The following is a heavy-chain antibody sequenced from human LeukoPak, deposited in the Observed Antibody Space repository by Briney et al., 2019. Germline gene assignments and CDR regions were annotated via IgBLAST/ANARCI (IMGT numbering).Heavy chain of an antibody. Sequence: ASVKVSCKASGYTFTSYAMNWVRQAPGQGLEWMGWINTNTGNPTYAQGFTGRFVFSLDTSVSTAYLQISSLKAEDTAVYYCARGPNPSSWSANWFDPWGQGTLVTVSS. J-gene: IGHJ5*02. CDR1: GYTFTSYA. CDR2: INTNTGNP. CDR3: ARGPNPSSWSANWFDP. D-gene: IGHD6-13*01. V-gene: IGHV7-4-1*02.